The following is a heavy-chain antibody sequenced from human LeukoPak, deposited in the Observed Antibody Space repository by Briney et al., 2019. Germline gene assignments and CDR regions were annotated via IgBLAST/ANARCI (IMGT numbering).Heavy chain of an antibody. J-gene: IGHJ4*02. CDR1: GFTFSSYA. Sequence: PGGSLRLSCTPSGFTFSSYAMSWVRQAPGKGLEWVSAISSSGDSTFYADSVKGRFTISRDNSKNTLYLQMNSLRAEDTAVYYCAKDLKYCSGGSCRTGFPSPDYWGQGTLVTVSS. V-gene: IGHV3-23*01. CDR2: ISSSGDST. CDR3: AKDLKYCSGGSCRTGFPSPDY. D-gene: IGHD2-15*01.